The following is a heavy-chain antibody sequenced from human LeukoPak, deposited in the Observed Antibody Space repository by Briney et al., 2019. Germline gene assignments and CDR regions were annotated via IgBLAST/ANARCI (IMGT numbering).Heavy chain of an antibody. CDR1: GFTFSSYS. V-gene: IGHV3-48*01. J-gene: IGHJ4*02. Sequence: GGSLRLSCAASGFTFSSYSMNWVRQAPGKGLEWVSYITRSSSTIHYRDSVKGRFTISRDNSKNTLFLQMKSLRAEDTAVYYCAKREARSFEFWGQGTLVTVSS. D-gene: IGHD5-24*01. CDR2: ITRSSSTI. CDR3: AKREARSFEF.